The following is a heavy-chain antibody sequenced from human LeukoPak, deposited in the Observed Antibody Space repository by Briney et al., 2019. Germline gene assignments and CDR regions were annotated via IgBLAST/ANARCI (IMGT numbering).Heavy chain of an antibody. D-gene: IGHD3-16*02. CDR3: ARGSDYVWGSYRYTRYYYMDV. V-gene: IGHV4-34*01. CDR2: INPSGST. J-gene: IGHJ6*03. Sequence: SETLSLTCAVYGGSFSGYYWSWIRQPPGNGLEWIGEINPSGSTNYNPTLKSRFTISVDTAKNQFSLKLSSVTAADTAVYYCARGSDYVWGSYRYTRYYYMDVWGKGTTVTVSS. CDR1: GGSFSGYY.